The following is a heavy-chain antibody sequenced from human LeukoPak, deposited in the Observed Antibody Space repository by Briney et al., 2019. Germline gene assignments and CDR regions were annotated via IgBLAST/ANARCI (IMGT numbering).Heavy chain of an antibody. CDR2: AFYRSQWQR. D-gene: IGHD2-15*01. J-gene: IGHJ3*01. Sequence: SRTLSLTCAISGDSVSSNTAAWNWIRQSPSRGLEWLGRAFYRSQWQRDYAVSVRSRIAVNPDTSKNQFSLQLNSLTPEDTAVYYCVRDRGGAVTAYSDALDVWSQGTMVTVSS. CDR3: VRDRGGAVTAYSDALDV. V-gene: IGHV6-1*01. CDR1: GDSVSSNTAA.